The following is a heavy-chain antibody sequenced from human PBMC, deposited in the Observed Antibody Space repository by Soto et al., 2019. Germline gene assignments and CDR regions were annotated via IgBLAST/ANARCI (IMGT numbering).Heavy chain of an antibody. J-gene: IGHJ5*02. CDR2: IYYSGST. Sequence: QVQLQESGPGLVKPSETLSLTCTVSGDSISNYYWNWIRQPPGKGLGWIGHIYYSGSTNYNPSLKSRLSISVDTSKNPLSLKLSSVTAADTAVYSCARRVGSGSLHWFDPWGQGTLVTVSS. CDR3: ARRVGSGSLHWFDP. D-gene: IGHD3-10*01. V-gene: IGHV4-59*01. CDR1: GDSISNYY.